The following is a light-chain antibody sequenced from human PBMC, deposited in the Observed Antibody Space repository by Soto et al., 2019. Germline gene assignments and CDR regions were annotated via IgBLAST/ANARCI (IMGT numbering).Light chain of an antibody. Sequence: QSALTQPRSVSGSPGQSVTISCTGTSNDVGGYNFVSWYQQHPGKVPKLFIYDVSRRPSVVPDRFSGSKSGNTAFLTISGLQAEDEADYYCSSYAGSYTVVFGGGTKLSVL. J-gene: IGLJ2*01. V-gene: IGLV2-11*01. CDR2: DVS. CDR3: SSYAGSYTVV. CDR1: SNDVGGYNF.